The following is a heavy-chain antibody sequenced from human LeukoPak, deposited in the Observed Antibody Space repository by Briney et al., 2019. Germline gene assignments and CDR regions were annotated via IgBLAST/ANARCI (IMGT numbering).Heavy chain of an antibody. CDR3: ARKTDSSGSGDY. J-gene: IGHJ4*02. V-gene: IGHV3-53*01. CDR2: IYSRGGT. D-gene: IGHD3-22*01. Sequence: PGGSLRLSCAASGFTVSSNFMSWVRQASGKGLECVSVIYSRGGTYYADSVQGRFTISRDASKNTLFLQMNSLRADDTAVYYCARKTDSSGSGDYWGQGTLVTVSS. CDR1: GFTVSSNF.